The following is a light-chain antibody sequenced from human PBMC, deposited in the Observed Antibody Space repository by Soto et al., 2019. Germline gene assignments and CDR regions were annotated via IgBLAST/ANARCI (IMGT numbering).Light chain of an antibody. CDR1: SSDIGSYNL. J-gene: IGLJ3*02. CDR3: CSYAGNSTLL. Sequence: QSALTQPASVSGSPGQSITVSCTGTSSDIGSYNLVSWYQHHPGKAPKLMIYAVSKRPSGVSSRFSGSKSGNTASLTISGLQAEDEADYFCCSYAGNSTLLFGGGTKVTVL. CDR2: AVS. V-gene: IGLV2-23*02.